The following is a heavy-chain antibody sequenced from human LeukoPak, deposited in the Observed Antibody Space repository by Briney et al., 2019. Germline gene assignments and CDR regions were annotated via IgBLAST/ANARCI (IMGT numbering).Heavy chain of an antibody. J-gene: IGHJ4*02. D-gene: IGHD3-22*01. CDR3: VRDSSGVFDY. CDR1: GYTFSDYG. Sequence: ASVKVSCKASGYTFSDYGISWVRQAPGQGLEWMGWVSAYNGNTNYAQKLQGRVTMTTDTSTNTAYMELRSLISDDTAVYYCVRDSSGVFDYWGQGTRVTVSS. V-gene: IGHV1-18*01. CDR2: VSAYNGNT.